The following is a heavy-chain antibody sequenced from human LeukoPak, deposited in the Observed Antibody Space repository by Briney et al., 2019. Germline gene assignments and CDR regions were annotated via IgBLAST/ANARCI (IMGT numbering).Heavy chain of an antibody. CDR1: GGSVSSYY. CDR3: ARARYANAWYAFDI. D-gene: IGHD2-2*01. J-gene: IGHJ3*02. Sequence: SETLSLTCTVSGGSVSSYYWSWIRQPPGRGLEWIGYLSHSGSSDSNPSLKSRVTILLDTSKNHFSLKLTSVTAADTAVYYCARARYANAWYAFDIWGQGTMVTVSS. V-gene: IGHV4-59*02. CDR2: LSHSGSS.